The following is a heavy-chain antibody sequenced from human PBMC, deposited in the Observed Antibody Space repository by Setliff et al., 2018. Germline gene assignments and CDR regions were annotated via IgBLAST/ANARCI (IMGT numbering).Heavy chain of an antibody. CDR2: IIHSGST. Sequence: SETLSLTCAVYGGSFSGYYWSWIRQPPGKRLEWIGEIIHSGSTNYNPSLKSRVTISVDTSKNQFSLKLSSVTAADTAVYYCARYYGSGPLNWFDPWGQGTLVTVSS. V-gene: IGHV4-34*12. D-gene: IGHD3-10*01. CDR1: GGSFSGYY. CDR3: ARYYGSGPLNWFDP. J-gene: IGHJ5*02.